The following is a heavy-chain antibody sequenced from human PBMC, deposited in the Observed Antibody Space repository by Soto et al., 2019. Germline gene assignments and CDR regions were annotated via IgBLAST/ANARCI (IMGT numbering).Heavy chain of an antibody. CDR2: INPDGGST. J-gene: IGHJ5*02. V-gene: IGHV1-46*01. CDR3: AKAPRGGVIITSCACHIDL. CDR1: GYTFTDYY. D-gene: IGHD3-3*01. Sequence: QVQLVQSGAEVKKPGASVMLSCKASGYTFTDYYMHWVRQAPGQGLEWMGIINPDGGSTRYAEKIQGRVAMSRNTSTSTVYMEPSSLGSEDTAVYYCAKAPRGGVIITSCACHIDLWGQGTLVTVPS.